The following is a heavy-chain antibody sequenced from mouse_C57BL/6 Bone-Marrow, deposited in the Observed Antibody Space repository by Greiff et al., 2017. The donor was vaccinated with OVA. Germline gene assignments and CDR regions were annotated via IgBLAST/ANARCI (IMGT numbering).Heavy chain of an antibody. CDR1: GYTFTSYW. D-gene: IGHD1-1*01. CDR3: ARGASLYYGSSYWDFDV. Sequence: VQLQQPGAELVKPGASVKMSCKASGYTFTSYWLTWVKQRPGQGLEWIGDIYPGSGSTNYNEKFKSKATLTVDKPSSTAYMQLSSLTSEDSAVYYWARGASLYYGSSYWDFDVWGTGTTVTVSS. J-gene: IGHJ1*03. V-gene: IGHV1-55*01. CDR2: IYPGSGST.